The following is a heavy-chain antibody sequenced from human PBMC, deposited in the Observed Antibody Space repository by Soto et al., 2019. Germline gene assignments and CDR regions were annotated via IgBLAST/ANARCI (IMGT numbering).Heavy chain of an antibody. J-gene: IGHJ6*02. D-gene: IGHD5-18*01. CDR3: AKDLAAMVDYYYYGMDV. CDR2: ISYDGSNK. CDR1: GFTFSSYG. V-gene: IGHV3-30*18. Sequence: PGGSLRLSCAASGFTFSSYGMHWVRQAPGKGLEWVAVISYDGSNKYYADSVKGRFTISRDNSKNTLYPQMNSLRAEDTAVYYCAKDLAAMVDYYYYGMDVWGQGTTVTVSS.